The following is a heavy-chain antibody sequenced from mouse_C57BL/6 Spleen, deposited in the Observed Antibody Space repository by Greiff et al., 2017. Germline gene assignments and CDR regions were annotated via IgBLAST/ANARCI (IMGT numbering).Heavy chain of an antibody. Sequence: EVQGVESGEGLVKPGGSLKLSCAASGFTFSSYAMSWVRQTPEKRLEWVAYISSGGDYIDYADTVKGRFTISRDNARNTLYLQMSSLKSEDTAMYYCTRGYYGSSYYFDYWGQGTTLTVSS. D-gene: IGHD1-1*01. CDR2: ISSGGDYI. J-gene: IGHJ2*01. CDR3: TRGYYGSSYYFDY. CDR1: GFTFSSYA. V-gene: IGHV5-9-1*02.